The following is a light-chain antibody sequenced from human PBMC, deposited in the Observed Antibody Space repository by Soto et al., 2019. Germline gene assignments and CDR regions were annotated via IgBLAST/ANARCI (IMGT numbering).Light chain of an antibody. CDR1: QSVSSRY. CDR3: QQNDSSPSWT. J-gene: IGKJ1*01. Sequence: EIVLTQSPGTLSLSPGERPTLSCRASQSVSSRYLAWYQQKPGQAPRLLIYGTSSRATGISDRFRGSGSGTDFTLTISRLEPEDFAVYYCQQNDSSPSWTFGQGTKVDIK. V-gene: IGKV3-20*01. CDR2: GTS.